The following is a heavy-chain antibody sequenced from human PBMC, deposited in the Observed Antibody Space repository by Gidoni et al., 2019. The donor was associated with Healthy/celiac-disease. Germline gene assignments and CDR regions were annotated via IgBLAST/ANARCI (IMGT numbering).Heavy chain of an antibody. Sequence: EVQLVESGGGLVQPGRSLRLSCAASGFTFDDSAMHWVRQAPGKGLEWVSGISWNSGSIGYADSVKGRFTISRDNAKNSLYLQMNSLRAEDTALYYCALSPEIKSGSLYYYYYGMDVWGQGTTVTVSS. CDR3: ALSPEIKSGSLYYYYYGMDV. J-gene: IGHJ6*02. CDR1: GFTFDDSA. CDR2: ISWNSGSI. D-gene: IGHD3-10*01. V-gene: IGHV3-9*01.